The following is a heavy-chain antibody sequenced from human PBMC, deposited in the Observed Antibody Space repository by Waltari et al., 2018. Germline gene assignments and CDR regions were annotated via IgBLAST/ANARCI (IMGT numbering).Heavy chain of an antibody. V-gene: IGHV1-69*08. CDR1: GGTFSSYA. J-gene: IGHJ6*02. CDR3: ARDGQWELLQSNNYYYGMDV. CDR2: IIPIFGTA. D-gene: IGHD1-26*01. Sequence: QVQLVQSGAEVKKPGSSVKVSCKASGGTFSSYAISWVRQAPGPGLEWMGRIIPIFGTASYAQNFQCRVNITADKSTSTAYMGLSSLRPEVTAVYYCARDGQWELLQSNNYYYGMDVWGQGTTVTVSS.